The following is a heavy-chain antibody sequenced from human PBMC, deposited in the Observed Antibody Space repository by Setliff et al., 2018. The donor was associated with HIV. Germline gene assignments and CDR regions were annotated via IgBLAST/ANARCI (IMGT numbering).Heavy chain of an antibody. J-gene: IGHJ4*02. D-gene: IGHD4-4*01. CDR3: ARDGVLRVDYNPHYFDY. V-gene: IGHV4-59*12. CDR1: GASIRSYY. CDR2: MYFSGST. Sequence: SETLSLTCTVSGASIRSYYWSWIRQAPGKGLEWIGYMYFSGSTNYNPSLKSRFTISRDNAKNSLFLQMNSLRAEDTAVYYCARDGVLRVDYNPHYFDYWGQGTLVTVSS.